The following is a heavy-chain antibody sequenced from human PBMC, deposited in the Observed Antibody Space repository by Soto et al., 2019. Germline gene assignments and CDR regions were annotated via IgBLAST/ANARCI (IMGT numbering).Heavy chain of an antibody. CDR1: GFTFSSYG. Sequence: GGSLRLSCAASGFTFSSYGMHWVRQAPGKGLEWVAVISYDGSNKYYADSVKGRFTISRDNSKNTLYLQMNSLRAEDTAVYYCAKERGWLAAPYYYDMDSWGQGPTVTV. CDR3: AKERGWLAAPYYYDMDS. CDR2: ISYDGSNK. J-gene: IGHJ6*02. V-gene: IGHV3-30*18. D-gene: IGHD6-19*01.